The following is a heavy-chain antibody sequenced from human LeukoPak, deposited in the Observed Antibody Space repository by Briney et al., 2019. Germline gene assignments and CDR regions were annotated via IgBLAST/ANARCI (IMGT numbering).Heavy chain of an antibody. CDR2: INPNSGGT. D-gene: IGHD1-20*01. V-gene: IGHV1-2*02. CDR1: GYTFTGYY. Sequence: GASVKVSCKASGYTFTGYYMHWVRQAPGQGLEWMGWINPNSGGTNYAQKFQGRVTMTRDTSISTAYMELSRLRSDDTAVYYCAREGQRSAPRYNWIWSPCSWFDPWGQGALVTVSS. J-gene: IGHJ5*02. CDR3: AREGQRSAPRYNWIWSPCSWFDP.